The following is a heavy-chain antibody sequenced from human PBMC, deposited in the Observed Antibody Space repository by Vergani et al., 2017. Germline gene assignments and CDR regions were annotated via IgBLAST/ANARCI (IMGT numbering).Heavy chain of an antibody. V-gene: IGHV3-7*01. Sequence: VQLVESGGGVVQPGRSLRLSCAASGFTFSSYGMHWVRQAPGKGLEWVANIKQDGSEKYYVDSVKGRFTISRDNAKNSLYLQMNSLRAEDTAVYYCARDSVYYDSSGYYSGYYYYMDVWGKGTTVTVSS. CDR3: ARDSVYYDSSGYYSGYYYYMDV. J-gene: IGHJ6*03. CDR2: IKQDGSEK. CDR1: GFTFSSYG. D-gene: IGHD3-22*01.